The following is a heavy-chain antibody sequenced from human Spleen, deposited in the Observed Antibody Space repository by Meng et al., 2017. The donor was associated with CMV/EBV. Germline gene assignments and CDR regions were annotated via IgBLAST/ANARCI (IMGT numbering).Heavy chain of an antibody. CDR2: IIPIFGTA. CDR1: GGTFSSYA. J-gene: IGHJ3*02. V-gene: IGHV1-69*05. CDR3: ARESQLLALGWGAFDI. Sequence: SVKVSCKASGGTFSSYAISWVRQAPGQGLEWMGGIIPIFGTANYAQKFQGRVTITTDESTSTAYMELSSLRSDDTAVYYCARESQLLALGWGAFDIRGQGTVVTVSS. D-gene: IGHD2-2*01.